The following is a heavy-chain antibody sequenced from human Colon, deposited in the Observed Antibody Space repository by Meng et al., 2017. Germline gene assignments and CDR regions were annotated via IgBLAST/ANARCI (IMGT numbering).Heavy chain of an antibody. Sequence: QVQLQDAGPGLVRPSETPSLTCTVSGASVSDTNYAWSWIRQPPGKGLEWIGYGSTNHNPSLKSRVTISVDTSKNQFSPTLNSVTAADTAVYYCARDNWGSLDYWGQGTLVTVSS. CDR1: GASVSDTNYA. CDR2: GST. D-gene: IGHD7-27*01. V-gene: IGHV4-61*01. CDR3: ARDNWGSLDY. J-gene: IGHJ4*02.